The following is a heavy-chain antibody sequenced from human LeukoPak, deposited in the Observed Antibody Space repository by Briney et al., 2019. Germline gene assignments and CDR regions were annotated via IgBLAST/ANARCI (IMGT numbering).Heavy chain of an antibody. CDR2: ITPIIGIA. J-gene: IGHJ4*02. V-gene: IGHV1-69*04. CDR3: ARDHVVVIAAACSGGDY. D-gene: IGHD2-15*01. CDR1: RRTYSSYA. Sequence: ASEKVFCKASRRTYSSYAISWVRQAPGQGLEWMGRITPIIGIANYAQKFQGRVTTTADKSPSTAYMELSSLRSEDTAVYFCARDHVVVIAAACSGGDYGGQGTLVTVSS.